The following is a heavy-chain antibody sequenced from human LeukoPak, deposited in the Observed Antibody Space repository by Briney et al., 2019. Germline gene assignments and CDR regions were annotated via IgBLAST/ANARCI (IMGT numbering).Heavy chain of an antibody. CDR1: GFTFSSYW. D-gene: IGHD2-8*01. J-gene: IGHJ4*02. Sequence: GGSLRLSCAASGFTFSSYWMSWVRQAPGKGLEWVANIKQDGSEKYYVDSVKGRFTISRDNAKNSLYLQMNSLRAEDTAVYYCARLMFLWPPIYFDYWGQGTLVTVSS. CDR2: IKQDGSEK. V-gene: IGHV3-7*01. CDR3: ARLMFLWPPIYFDY.